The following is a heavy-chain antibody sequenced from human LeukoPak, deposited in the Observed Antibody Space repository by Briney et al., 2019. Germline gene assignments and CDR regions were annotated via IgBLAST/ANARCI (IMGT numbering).Heavy chain of an antibody. CDR1: GGSFSGYY. CDR2: INHSGST. Sequence: PSETLSPTCAVYGGSFSGYYWSWIRQPPGKGLEWIGEINHSGSTNYNPSLKSRVTISVDTSKNQFSLKLSSVTAADTAVYYCASYSGSYYVDPRYYYYYGMDVWGQGTTVTVSS. D-gene: IGHD1-26*01. J-gene: IGHJ6*02. V-gene: IGHV4-34*01. CDR3: ASYSGSYYVDPRYYYYYGMDV.